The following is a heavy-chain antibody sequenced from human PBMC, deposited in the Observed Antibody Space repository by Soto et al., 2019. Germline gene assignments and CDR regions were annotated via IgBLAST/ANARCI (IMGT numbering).Heavy chain of an antibody. V-gene: IGHV3-23*01. Sequence: GGSLRLSCAASGFTFSSYAISWVRQAPGKGLEWVSAISGSGGSTYYADSVKGRFTISRDNSKNTLYLQMNSLRAEDTAVYYCAQATVTPRAPYYYYYGMDVWGQGTTVTVSS. CDR1: GFTFSSYA. D-gene: IGHD4-4*01. CDR3: AQATVTPRAPYYYYYGMDV. CDR2: ISGSGGST. J-gene: IGHJ6*02.